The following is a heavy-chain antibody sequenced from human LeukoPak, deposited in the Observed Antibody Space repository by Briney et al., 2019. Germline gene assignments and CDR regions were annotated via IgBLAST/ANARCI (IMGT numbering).Heavy chain of an antibody. V-gene: IGHV3-23*01. J-gene: IGHJ4*02. CDR2: ISGSGGST. CDR1: GFTFSSYA. Sequence: GGSLRLSCADSGFTFSSYAMSWVRQAPGKGLEWVSAISGSGGSTYYADSVKGRFTISRDNSKNTLYLQMNSLRAEDTAVYYCAKDVEMATISLSYFDYWGQGTLVTVSS. D-gene: IGHD5-24*01. CDR3: AKDVEMATISLSYFDY.